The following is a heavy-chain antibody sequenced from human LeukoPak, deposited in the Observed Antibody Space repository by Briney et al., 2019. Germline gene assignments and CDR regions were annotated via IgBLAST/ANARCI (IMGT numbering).Heavy chain of an antibody. V-gene: IGHV3-21*01. CDR1: GLIFGNHS. Sequence: GGSQRLFYAADGLIFGNHSMGWVRQAPGKGLGCVASINVDSDYIYYADSVKGRYTISRDNAKNSLFLQMNSLRVEDTAVYYCARAFGALVDSYFDYWGQGTLVTVSS. J-gene: IGHJ4*02. CDR2: INVDSDYI. D-gene: IGHD3-10*01. CDR3: ARAFGALVDSYFDY.